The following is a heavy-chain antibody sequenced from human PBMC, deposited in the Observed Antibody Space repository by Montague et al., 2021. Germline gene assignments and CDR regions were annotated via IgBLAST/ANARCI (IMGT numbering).Heavy chain of an antibody. J-gene: IGHJ4*02. CDR2: IYWDDDK. D-gene: IGHD5-12*01. Sequence: VKPTQTLTLTCTFSGFSLSTSGVGVGWIRQPPGKALEWLALIYWDDDKRYSPSPKSRLTITKDTSKNQVVLTMTNMDPVDTATYYCAHRQGGYDLWYWGQGTLVTVSS. CDR3: AHRQGGYDLWY. CDR1: GFSLSTSGVG. V-gene: IGHV2-5*02.